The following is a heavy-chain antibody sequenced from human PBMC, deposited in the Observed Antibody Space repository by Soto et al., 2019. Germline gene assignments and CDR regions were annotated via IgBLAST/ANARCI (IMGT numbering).Heavy chain of an antibody. Sequence: PGGSLRLSCAASGFTFSDHYMDWVRQAPGKGLEWVGRIRNKANSYTTEYAASVKGRFTISRDDSKTALYLQMNSLKPEDAAVYYCARLYDVLTTSYRGDCWGQGT. V-gene: IGHV3-72*01. J-gene: IGHJ4*02. CDR2: IRNKANSYTT. D-gene: IGHD3-9*01. CDR1: GFTFSDHY. CDR3: ARLYDVLTTSYRGDC.